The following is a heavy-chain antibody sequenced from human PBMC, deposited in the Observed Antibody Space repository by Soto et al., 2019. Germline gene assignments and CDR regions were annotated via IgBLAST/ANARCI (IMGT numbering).Heavy chain of an antibody. CDR1: EFSFSSYE. CDR3: ATSGRVLPNY. V-gene: IGHV3-48*03. D-gene: IGHD2-15*01. Sequence: GGSLRLSCAASEFSFSSYEMNLVRQTPGKGLEWVSYISSGGTVKYYADSVKGRFTMSRDNAKNSLYLQMNSRRAEYTSVYYCATSGRVLPNYRGQGTMVIVSS. J-gene: IGHJ4*02. CDR2: ISSGGTVK.